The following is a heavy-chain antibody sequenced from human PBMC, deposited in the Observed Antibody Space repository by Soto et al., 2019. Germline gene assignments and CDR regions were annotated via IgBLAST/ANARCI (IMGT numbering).Heavy chain of an antibody. J-gene: IGHJ5*02. V-gene: IGHV3-23*01. CDR3: ARVQLRFLEWSSSGAFDP. CDR1: GFTFSSYA. D-gene: IGHD3-3*01. Sequence: GGSLRLSCAASGFTFSSYAMSWVRQAPGKGLEWVSAISGSGVSTYYADSVKGRFTISRDNSKNTLYLQMNSPRAEDTAVYYCARVQLRFLEWSSSGAFDPWGQGTLVTVSS. CDR2: ISGSGVST.